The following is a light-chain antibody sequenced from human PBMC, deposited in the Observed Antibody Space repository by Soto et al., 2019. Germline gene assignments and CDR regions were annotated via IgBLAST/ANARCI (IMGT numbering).Light chain of an antibody. Sequence: EIVLTQSPATLSLSPGERATLSCRASQSVSSNLAWYQQKPGQDPRLLIYDASERATGIPARFSGSGSETDFTLTISSLEPEDFGVYYCLHRMNWPLTFGQGTRLEIK. CDR3: LHRMNWPLT. CDR2: DAS. V-gene: IGKV3-11*01. J-gene: IGKJ5*01. CDR1: QSVSSN.